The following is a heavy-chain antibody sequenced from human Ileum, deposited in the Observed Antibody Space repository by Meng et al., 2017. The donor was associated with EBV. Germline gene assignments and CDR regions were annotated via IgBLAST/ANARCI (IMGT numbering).Heavy chain of an antibody. J-gene: IGHJ4*02. D-gene: IGHD3-10*01. Sequence: QGQLQESGPGLVTPSGTLSLTCAVSGGSISSSNWWNWVRQPPGKGLEWIGEIYYSGSTIYNPSLKSRVTISVDKSKNLFSLKLSSVTAADTAVYYCARGYGSGRDYFDYWGQGTLVTVSS. CDR2: IYYSGST. CDR3: ARGYGSGRDYFDY. CDR1: GGSISSSNW. V-gene: IGHV4-4*02.